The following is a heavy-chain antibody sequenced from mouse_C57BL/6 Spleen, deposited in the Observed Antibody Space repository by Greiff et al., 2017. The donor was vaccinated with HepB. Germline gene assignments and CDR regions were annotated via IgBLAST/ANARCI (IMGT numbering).Heavy chain of an antibody. CDR1: GFDIKDDY. V-gene: IGHV14-4*01. CDR2: IDPENGDT. CDR3: TTGYYGSSYGFAY. Sequence: EVKVVESGAELVRPGASVKLSCTASGFDIKDDYMHWVKQRPEQGLEWIGWIDPENGDTEYASKFQGKATITADTSSNTAYLQLSSLTSEDTAVYYCTTGYYGSSYGFAYWGQGTLVTVSA. J-gene: IGHJ3*01. D-gene: IGHD1-1*01.